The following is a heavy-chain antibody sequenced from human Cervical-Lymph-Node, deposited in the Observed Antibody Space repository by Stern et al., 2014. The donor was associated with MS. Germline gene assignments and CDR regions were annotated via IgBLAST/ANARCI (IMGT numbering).Heavy chain of an antibody. CDR2: INGGDGYT. V-gene: IGHV1-3*01. CDR1: GYTFTYYA. J-gene: IGHJ4*02. Sequence: VQLVQSGAEVKKPGASVKVSCKASGYTFTYYAIHWVRQAPGQRLVWMGWINGGDGYTKYSLKFQGRVTITRDTSASTSYMELSSLTSEDTAVYFCARDGVFTYGSTDYYFDYWGQGTLVTVSS. CDR3: ARDGVFTYGSTDYYFDY. D-gene: IGHD5-18*01.